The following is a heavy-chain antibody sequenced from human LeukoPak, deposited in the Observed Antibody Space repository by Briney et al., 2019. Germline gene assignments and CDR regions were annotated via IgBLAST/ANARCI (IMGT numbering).Heavy chain of an antibody. J-gene: IGHJ6*02. V-gene: IGHV6-1*01. D-gene: IGHD6-13*01. CDR2: TYYRSKWYN. Sequence: QTLSLTCAISGDSVSSNSATWNWIRQSPSRGLEWLGRTYYRSKWYNDYAVSMKSRMTINPDTSKNQFSLQLNSVTPEDTAVYYCARRKAATFGMDVWGQGTTVTVSS. CDR3: ARRKAATFGMDV. CDR1: GDSVSSNSAT.